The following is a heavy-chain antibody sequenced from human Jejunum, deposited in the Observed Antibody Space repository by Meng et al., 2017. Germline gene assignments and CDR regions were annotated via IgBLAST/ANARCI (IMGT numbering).Heavy chain of an antibody. V-gene: IGHV1-2*06. D-gene: IGHD1-1*01. CDR3: ARVSREANAWSDY. J-gene: IGHJ4*02. Sequence: ASVKVSCKASGYSFTNYYIHWVRQAPGQGLEWMGQSNPYSGDTKYSQKFKGRVSMTRDTSITTAYMELNSLRSDDTAVYYCARVSREANAWSDYWGQGTLVTVSS. CDR2: SNPYSGDT. CDR1: GYSFTNYY.